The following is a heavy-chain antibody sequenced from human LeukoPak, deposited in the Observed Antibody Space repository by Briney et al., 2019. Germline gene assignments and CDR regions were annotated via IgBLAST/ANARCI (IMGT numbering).Heavy chain of an antibody. J-gene: IGHJ4*02. CDR3: ARDPMATTPSDF. CDR2: IITILGIA. V-gene: IGHV1-69*04. Sequence: ASVKVSCKASGGTFSSYTISWVRQAPGQGLEWMGRIITILGIANYAQKFQGRVTITADKSTSTAYMELSSLRSEDTAVYYCARDPMATTPSDFWGQGTLVTVSS. D-gene: IGHD5-24*01. CDR1: GGTFSSYT.